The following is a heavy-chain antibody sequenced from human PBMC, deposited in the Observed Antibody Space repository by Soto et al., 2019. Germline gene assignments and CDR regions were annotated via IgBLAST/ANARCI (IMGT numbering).Heavy chain of an antibody. CDR3: ARSGNGYDFSPLDY. Sequence: ASVKVSCKASGYTFTSYAMHWVRQAPGQRLEWMGWVNAGNGNTKYSQMFQGRVTLTTDTSTSTAYMEIESLTSDDTAMYYCARSGNGYDFSPLDYWGQGTLVTVSS. CDR1: GYTFTSYA. V-gene: IGHV1-3*01. D-gene: IGHD5-12*01. J-gene: IGHJ4*02. CDR2: VNAGNGNT.